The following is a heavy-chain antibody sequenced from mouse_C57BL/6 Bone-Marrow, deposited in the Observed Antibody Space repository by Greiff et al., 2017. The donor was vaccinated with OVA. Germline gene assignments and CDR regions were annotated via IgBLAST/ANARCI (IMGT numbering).Heavy chain of an antibody. CDR2: INPNNGGT. D-gene: IGHD2-10*01. Sequence: VQLKESGPELVKPGASVKMSCKASGYTFTDYNMHWVKQSHGKSLEWIGYINPNNGGTSYNQKFKGKATLTVNKSSSTAYMELRSLTSEDSAVYYCARPYYPYYFDYWGQGTTLTVSS. V-gene: IGHV1-22*01. J-gene: IGHJ2*01. CDR1: GYTFTDYN. CDR3: ARPYYPYYFDY.